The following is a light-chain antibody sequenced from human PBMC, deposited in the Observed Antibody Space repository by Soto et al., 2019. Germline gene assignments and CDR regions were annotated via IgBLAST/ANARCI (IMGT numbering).Light chain of an antibody. Sequence: EILLTQYPGTLSLSSGERPTLSCRASQSVVSSLAWYQQKPGQAPRLLIYGAATRATGIPARLSGSGSGTEFTLPIRSLQSEDFAVSYCQRYHNWPAFGQGTKVDIK. CDR3: QRYHNWPA. V-gene: IGKV3-15*01. J-gene: IGKJ1*01. CDR2: GAA. CDR1: QSVVSS.